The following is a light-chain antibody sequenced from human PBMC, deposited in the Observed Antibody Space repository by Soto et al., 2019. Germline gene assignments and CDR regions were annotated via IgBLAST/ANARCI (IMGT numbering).Light chain of an antibody. CDR3: QQYNKWPYT. CDR2: GTS. V-gene: IGKV3-15*01. Sequence: EIVMTQSPVALSVSPGESAALSCRASQSVGRNFAWYQQRPGQAPRVLIYGTSTRATGVPARFSGSGSGTDFTLPISSLQSEDFAVYYCQQYNKWPYTFGQGTRLEI. J-gene: IGKJ2*01. CDR1: QSVGRN.